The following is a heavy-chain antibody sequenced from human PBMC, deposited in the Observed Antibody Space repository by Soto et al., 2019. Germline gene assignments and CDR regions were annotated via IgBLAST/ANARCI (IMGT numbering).Heavy chain of an antibody. CDR3: AKREELYYDSSGFVYYFAY. Sequence: SGGSLRLSXAASGFTFSSYAMSWVRQAPGKGLEWVSSVSGSGGSTYYADSVKGRFTISRDNSKNTLSLQMNSLRAEDTAIYYCAKREELYYDSSGFVYYFAYWGQGTLVTVSS. CDR2: VSGSGGST. J-gene: IGHJ4*02. D-gene: IGHD3-22*01. V-gene: IGHV3-23*01. CDR1: GFTFSSYA.